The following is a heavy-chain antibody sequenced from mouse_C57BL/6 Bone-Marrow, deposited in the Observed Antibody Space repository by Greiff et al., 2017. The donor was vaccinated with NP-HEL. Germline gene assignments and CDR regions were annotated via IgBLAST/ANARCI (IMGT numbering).Heavy chain of an antibody. D-gene: IGHD3-2*02. CDR2: IRNKANGYTT. J-gene: IGHJ4*01. CDR1: GFTFTDYY. CDR3: ARYMRGFRDAMDY. V-gene: IGHV7-3*01. Sequence: EVMLVESGGGLVQPGGSLSLSCAASGFTFTDYYMSWVRQPPGKALEWLGFIRNKANGYTTEYSASVKGRFTISRDNSQSILYLQMNALRAEDSATYYCARYMRGFRDAMDYWGQGTSVTVSS.